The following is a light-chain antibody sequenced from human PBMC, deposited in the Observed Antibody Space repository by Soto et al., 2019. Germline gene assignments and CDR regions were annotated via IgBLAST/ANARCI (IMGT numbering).Light chain of an antibody. CDR2: KAS. CDR1: QSISNW. J-gene: IGKJ2*02. V-gene: IGKV1-5*03. CDR3: QQYNSYSRT. Sequence: DIQMTQSPSTLSASVGDRVTITCRASQSISNWLAWYQQQPGKAPKLLIYKASSLESGVPSRFSGSGSGTDFTLTISSLQPEDFATYYCQQYNSYSRTFGQGTKLEI.